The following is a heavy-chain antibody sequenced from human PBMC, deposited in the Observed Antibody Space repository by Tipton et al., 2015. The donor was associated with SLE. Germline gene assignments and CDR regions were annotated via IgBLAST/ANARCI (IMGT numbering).Heavy chain of an antibody. D-gene: IGHD6-13*01. V-gene: IGHV3-30*18. Sequence: SLRLSCAASGFTFSSYGMHWVRQAPGNGLEWVAVISYDGSNKYYADSVKGRFTISRDNSKNTLYLQMNSLRAEDTAVYYCAKPLEAAAGFDYWGQGTLVTVSS. J-gene: IGHJ4*02. CDR3: AKPLEAAAGFDY. CDR1: GFTFSSYG. CDR2: ISYDGSNK.